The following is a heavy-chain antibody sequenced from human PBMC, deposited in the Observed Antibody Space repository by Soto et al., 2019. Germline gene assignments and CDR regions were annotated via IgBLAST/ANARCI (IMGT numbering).Heavy chain of an antibody. J-gene: IGHJ5*02. V-gene: IGHV1-2*04. CDR1: GYTFTGYY. CDR3: ARSGYCSGGSCYPDNWFDP. Sequence: ASVKVSCKASGYTFTGYYMHWVRQVPGQGLEWMGWINPNSGGTNYAQKFQGWVTMTRDTSISTAYMELSRLRSDDTAVYYCARSGYCSGGSCYPDNWFDPWGQGTLVTVSS. CDR2: INPNSGGT. D-gene: IGHD2-15*01.